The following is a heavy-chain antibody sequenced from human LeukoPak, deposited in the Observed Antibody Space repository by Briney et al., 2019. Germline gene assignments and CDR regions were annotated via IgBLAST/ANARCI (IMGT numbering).Heavy chain of an antibody. D-gene: IGHD3-3*01. V-gene: IGHV1-24*01. CDR3: ATGAPSLEWLSALDYYYYGMDV. CDR1: GYTLTELS. Sequence: GASVKVSCKVSGYTLTELSMHWVRQAPGKGREWMGGFDPEDGETIYAQKFQGRVTMTEDTSTDTAYMELSSLRSEDTAVYYCATGAPSLEWLSALDYYYYGMDVWGQGTTVTVSS. J-gene: IGHJ6*02. CDR2: FDPEDGET.